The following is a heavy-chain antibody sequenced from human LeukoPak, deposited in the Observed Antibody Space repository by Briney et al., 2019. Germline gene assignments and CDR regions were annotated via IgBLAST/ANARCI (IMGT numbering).Heavy chain of an antibody. V-gene: IGHV4-59*08. J-gene: IGHJ6*02. Sequence: SETLSLTCTVSGGSISSYYWSWMREPPGKGLEWSGYIYYSGSTNYNPSLKSRGTISVDTSKNQFSLKPSSVTAADTAVYYCARLSIAARPAYYYYYYGMDVWGQGTTVTVSS. D-gene: IGHD6-6*01. CDR1: GGSISSYY. CDR2: IYYSGST. CDR3: ARLSIAARPAYYYYYYGMDV.